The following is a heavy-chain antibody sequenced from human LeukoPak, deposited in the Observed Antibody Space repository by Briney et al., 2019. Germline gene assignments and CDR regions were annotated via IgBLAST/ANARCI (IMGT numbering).Heavy chain of an antibody. V-gene: IGHV4-30-2*03. CDR3: ASFSSSWYY. CDR1: GFTFSSHA. Sequence: LRLSCAASGFTFSSHAMSWVRQAPGKGLEWIGSIYYSGSTYYNPSLKSRVTISVDTSKNQFSLKLSSVTAADTAVYYCASFSSSWYYWGQGTLVTVSS. CDR2: IYYSGST. D-gene: IGHD6-13*01. J-gene: IGHJ4*02.